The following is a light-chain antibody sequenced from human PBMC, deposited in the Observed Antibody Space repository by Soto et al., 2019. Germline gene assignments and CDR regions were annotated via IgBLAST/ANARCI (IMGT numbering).Light chain of an antibody. CDR2: EVS. V-gene: IGLV2-18*02. Sequence: QSALTQPPSVSGSPGQSVTISCTGTSSDVGSYNRVSWYQQPPGTAPKLMIYEVSNRPSGVPDRFSGSKSGNTASLTISGLQAEDGADYYCNSYTSSSTYVFGTGTKVTV. CDR3: NSYTSSSTYV. J-gene: IGLJ1*01. CDR1: SSDVGSYNR.